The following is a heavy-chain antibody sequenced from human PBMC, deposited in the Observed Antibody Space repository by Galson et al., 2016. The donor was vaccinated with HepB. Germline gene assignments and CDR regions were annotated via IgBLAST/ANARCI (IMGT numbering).Heavy chain of an antibody. CDR1: GFTFSSYG. D-gene: IGHD3-9*01. V-gene: IGHV3-33*01. CDR3: ARDGYDIFTGYYPGYYFDY. CDR2: IWYDGSNK. Sequence: SLRLSCAASGFTFSSYGMHWVRQAPGKGLEWVAVIWYDGSNKCYADSVKGQFTISRDNSKNTLYLQMNSLRAEDTAVYYCARDGYDIFTGYYPGYYFDYWGQGTLVTVSS. J-gene: IGHJ4*02.